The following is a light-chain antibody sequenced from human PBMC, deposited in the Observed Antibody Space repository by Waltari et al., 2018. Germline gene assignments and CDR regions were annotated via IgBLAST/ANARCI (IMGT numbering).Light chain of an antibody. Sequence: DIQMTQSPSTLSAFVGDRVIITCRASQSFRTWLAWFQQKPGKAPKLVVYKASTLESGVPSRFSGRGSGTEFTLTISSLQPDDFATYYCQQYNSRSPWTFGQGTKVEIK. CDR2: KAS. V-gene: IGKV1-5*03. J-gene: IGKJ1*01. CDR3: QQYNSRSPWT. CDR1: QSFRTW.